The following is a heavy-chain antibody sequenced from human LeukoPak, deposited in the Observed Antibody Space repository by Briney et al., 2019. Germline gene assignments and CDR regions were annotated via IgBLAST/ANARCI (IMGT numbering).Heavy chain of an antibody. J-gene: IGHJ4*02. CDR1: GFTFSSYS. CDR3: ARGGLYYYDSSGPRGDY. Sequence: PGGSLRLSCAASGFTFSSYSMHWVRQAPGKGLVWVSRINSDGSSTSYADSVKGRFTISRDNAKNTLYLQMNSLRAEDTAVYYCARGGLYYYDSSGPRGDYWGQGTLVTVSS. CDR2: INSDGSST. D-gene: IGHD3-22*01. V-gene: IGHV3-74*01.